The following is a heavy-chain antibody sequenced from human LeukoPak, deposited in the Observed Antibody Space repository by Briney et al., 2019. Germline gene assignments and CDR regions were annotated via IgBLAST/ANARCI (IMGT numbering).Heavy chain of an antibody. CDR1: GFTFSSDS. V-gene: IGHV3-21*06. J-gene: IGHJ4*02. D-gene: IGHD5-12*01. Sequence: GGSLRLSCAASGFTFSSDSMNWVRQAPGKGLEWVSSISSTSGLISYADSVKGRFTISRDNAKSSLYLQMNSLRAEDTALYYCARVHSGYGPDYIDHWGQGTPVTVSS. CDR2: ISSTSGLI. CDR3: ARVHSGYGPDYIDH.